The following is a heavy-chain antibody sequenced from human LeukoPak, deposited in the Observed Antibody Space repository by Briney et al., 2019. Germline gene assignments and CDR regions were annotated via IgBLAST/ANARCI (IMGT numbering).Heavy chain of an antibody. CDR2: INPNSGGT. Sequence: ASVKVSCKASGYTFTSYYIHWVRQAPGQGLEWMGWINPNSGGTNYAQKFQGRVTMTRDTSISTAYMELSRLRSDDTAVYYCARVLNGKVATAPLGYWGQGTLVTVSS. J-gene: IGHJ4*02. CDR3: ARVLNGKVATAPLGY. D-gene: IGHD5-12*01. V-gene: IGHV1-2*02. CDR1: GYTFTSYY.